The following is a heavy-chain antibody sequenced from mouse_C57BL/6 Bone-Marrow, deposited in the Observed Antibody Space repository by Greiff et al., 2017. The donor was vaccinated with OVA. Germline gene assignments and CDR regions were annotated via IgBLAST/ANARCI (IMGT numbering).Heavy chain of an antibody. CDR3: TTAQAPDY. J-gene: IGHJ2*01. CDR1: GFNIKDDY. V-gene: IGHV14-4*01. Sequence: VQLQQSGAELVRPGASVKLSCTASGFNIKDDYMHWVKQRPEQGLEWIGWIDPENGDTEYASKFQGKATITADTSSNTAYLQLSSLTSEDTAVYSCTTAQAPDYWGQGTTLTVSS. D-gene: IGHD3-2*02. CDR2: IDPENGDT.